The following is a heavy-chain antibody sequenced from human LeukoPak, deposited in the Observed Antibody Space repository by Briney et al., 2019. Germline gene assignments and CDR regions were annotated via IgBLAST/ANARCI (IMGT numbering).Heavy chain of an antibody. Sequence: GGSLRLSCAASGFTFSSYAMHWVRQAPGKGLEWVAVISYDGSNKYYADSVKGRFTISRDNSKNTLYLQMNSLRAEDTAVYYCARVQSTLDSTGAHYYYYMDVWGKGTTVTVSS. CDR3: ARVQSTLDSTGAHYYYYMDV. CDR1: GFTFSSYA. V-gene: IGHV3-30-3*01. D-gene: IGHD3/OR15-3a*01. CDR2: ISYDGSNK. J-gene: IGHJ6*03.